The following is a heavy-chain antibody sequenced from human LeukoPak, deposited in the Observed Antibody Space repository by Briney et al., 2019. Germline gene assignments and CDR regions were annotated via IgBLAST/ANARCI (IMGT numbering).Heavy chain of an antibody. CDR1: GGSISSSNW. V-gene: IGHV4-4*02. CDR2: IYHTGST. J-gene: IGHJ3*02. Sequence: PSGTLSLTCTLSGGSISSSNWYSWVRQPPGKGLEWIGEIYHTGSTNYDPSLKSRVTISVDESKKQFSLKLASVTAADTAVYYCARSVSGSYGAFDIWGQGTMVAVSS. D-gene: IGHD1-26*01. CDR3: ARSVSGSYGAFDI.